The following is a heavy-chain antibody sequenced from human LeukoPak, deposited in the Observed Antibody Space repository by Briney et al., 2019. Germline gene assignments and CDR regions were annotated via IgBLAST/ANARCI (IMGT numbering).Heavy chain of an antibody. J-gene: IGHJ5*02. V-gene: IGHV1-18*01. CDR3: GRSAPMVRGPPFDR. CDR1: GYTFTSYG. CDR2: ISAYNGNT. Sequence: ASVKVSCKASGYTFTSYGISWVRQAPGQGLEWMGWISAYNGNTNCAQKLQGRVTMATDTSTSTAYMELRSLRSDDTAVYYWGRSAPMVRGPPFDRWGEGTLVTVSS. D-gene: IGHD3-10*01.